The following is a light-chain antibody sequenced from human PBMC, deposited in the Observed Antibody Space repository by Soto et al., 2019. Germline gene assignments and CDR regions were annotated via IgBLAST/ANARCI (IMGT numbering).Light chain of an antibody. Sequence: QSVLTQPASVSGSPGQSITISCTGTSSDVGGYNYVSWCQQHPGKAPKLMIYEVSTRPSGVSNRFSGSKSGNTASLTISGLQAEDEADYYCSSYTSSSTPYVFGTGTKVTVL. CDR3: SSYTSSSTPYV. CDR2: EVS. V-gene: IGLV2-14*01. CDR1: SSDVGGYNY. J-gene: IGLJ1*01.